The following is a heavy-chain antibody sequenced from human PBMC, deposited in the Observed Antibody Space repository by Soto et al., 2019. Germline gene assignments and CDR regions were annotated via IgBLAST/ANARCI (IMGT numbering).Heavy chain of an antibody. CDR2: INPSGGST. V-gene: IGHV1-46*01. Sequence: ASVKVSCKASGYTFTSYYMHWVRQAPGQGLEWMGIINPSGGSTSYAQKFQGRVTMTRDTSTSTVYMELSSLRSEDTAVYYCARDPVPGYYDSSGYPDYWGQGTLVTVSS. CDR1: GYTFTSYY. J-gene: IGHJ4*02. CDR3: ARDPVPGYYDSSGYPDY. D-gene: IGHD3-22*01.